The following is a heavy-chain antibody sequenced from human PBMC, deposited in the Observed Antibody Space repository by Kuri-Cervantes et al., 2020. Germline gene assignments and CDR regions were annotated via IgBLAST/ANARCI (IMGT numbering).Heavy chain of an antibody. Sequence: SETLSLTCTVSGGSISGTSYYWTWIRQPPGKGLEWIGSIHYSGSTWPFPSLKSRVNMSVDTSKNQFSLSLSSVTAADTAVYYCASYGYNSGNPHDYWGQGTLVTVSS. J-gene: IGHJ4*01. V-gene: IGHV4-39*01. D-gene: IGHD6-25*01. CDR3: ASYGYNSGNPHDY. CDR1: GGSISGTSYY. CDR2: IHYSGST.